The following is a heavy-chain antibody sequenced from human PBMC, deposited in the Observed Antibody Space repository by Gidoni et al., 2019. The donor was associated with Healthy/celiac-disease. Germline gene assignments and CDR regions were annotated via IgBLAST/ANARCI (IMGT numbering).Heavy chain of an antibody. D-gene: IGHD3-3*01. V-gene: IGHV4-34*01. CDR3: AREPHDFWSGYDIGESDY. CDR2: INHSGST. J-gene: IGHJ4*02. Sequence: QVQLQQWGAGLLKPSETLSLTCAVHGGSFSGYYWSWIRQPPGKGLEWIGDINHSGSTNYNPSLKSRVTISVDTSKNQFSLKLSSVTAADTAVYYCAREPHDFWSGYDIGESDYWGQGTLVTVSS. CDR1: GGSFSGYY.